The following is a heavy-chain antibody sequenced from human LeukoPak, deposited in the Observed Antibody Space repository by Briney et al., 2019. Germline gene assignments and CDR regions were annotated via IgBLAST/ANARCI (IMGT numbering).Heavy chain of an antibody. J-gene: IGHJ3*01. V-gene: IGHV4-59*08. CDR2: IYYSGRT. Sequence: SETLSLTCTVSDGSISSYYWSWIRQPPGKGLEWMGYIYYSGRTSYNPSLTSRVTISVDTSKNQFSLELSSVTAADTAVYYCARHGGTTAVNDAFDVWGQGTTVTVSS. CDR3: ARHGGTTAVNDAFDV. D-gene: IGHD1/OR15-1a*01. CDR1: DGSISSYY.